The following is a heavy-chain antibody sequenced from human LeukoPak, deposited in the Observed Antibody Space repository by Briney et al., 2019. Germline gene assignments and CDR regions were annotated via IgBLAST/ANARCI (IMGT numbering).Heavy chain of an antibody. Sequence: GESLQISSTGSGYSFTSSWIGWVRPMPGKGLEWMGIIYSVDSDTRYSTSFQGQVTISADKSISTAYLQWSSLKASDTAMYYCARHVGEVVRGVISYYYYYMDVWGKGTTVTVSS. D-gene: IGHD3-10*01. CDR3: ARHVGEVVRGVISYYYYYMDV. V-gene: IGHV5-51*01. CDR2: IYSVDSDT. CDR1: GYSFTSSW. J-gene: IGHJ6*03.